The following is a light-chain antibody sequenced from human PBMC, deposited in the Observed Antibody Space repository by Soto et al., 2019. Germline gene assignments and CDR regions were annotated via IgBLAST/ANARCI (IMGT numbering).Light chain of an antibody. J-gene: IGKJ2*01. CDR3: QQRSNRLYT. CDR2: DAS. V-gene: IGKV3-11*01. CDR1: QSVSSY. Sequence: EIVLTQSPATLSLSPGERATLSCRASQSVSSYLAWYQQKPGQAPRLLIYDASARATGIPARFSGSGSGTDFTITISSLEPEDFAVYYCQQRSNRLYTLGQGTKLEIK.